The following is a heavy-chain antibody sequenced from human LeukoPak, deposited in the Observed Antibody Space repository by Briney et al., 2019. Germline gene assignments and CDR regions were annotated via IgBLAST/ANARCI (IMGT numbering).Heavy chain of an antibody. CDR1: GGSVSSPDYY. D-gene: IGHD3-9*01. CDR2: ISYSGST. Sequence: SENLSLTCTVSGGSVSSPDYYWSWIRQPPGKGLEWIGYISYSGSTNYNPSLKSRVTISVDTSESQFSLKLSSVTAADTAVYYCARGGGYDILTGYLSWFDPWGQGTLVTVSS. CDR3: ARGGGYDILTGYLSWFDP. J-gene: IGHJ5*02. V-gene: IGHV4-61*08.